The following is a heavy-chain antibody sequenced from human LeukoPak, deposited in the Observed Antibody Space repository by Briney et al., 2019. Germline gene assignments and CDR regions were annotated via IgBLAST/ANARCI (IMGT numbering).Heavy chain of an antibody. CDR2: IYHTGNT. D-gene: IGHD1-1*01. CDR3: ARSGSYCHDH. Sequence: PSGTLSLTCGVSGGSITSNWWSWVRQPPGKGLEWIGEIYHTGNTNYNPSLKSRVTISVDKSKSQFSLKLSSVNVADTAVYYCARSGSYCHDHWGQGILVTVSS. CDR1: GGSITSNW. J-gene: IGHJ4*02. V-gene: IGHV4-4*02.